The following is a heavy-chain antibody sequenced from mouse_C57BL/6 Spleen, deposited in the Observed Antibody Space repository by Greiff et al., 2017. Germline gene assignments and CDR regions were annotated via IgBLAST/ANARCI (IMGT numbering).Heavy chain of an antibody. CDR3: ARRDSNLYFDY. J-gene: IGHJ2*01. CDR2: IYPGDGDT. V-gene: IGHV1-82*01. CDR1: GYAFSSSW. Sequence: QVQLKQSGPELVKPGASVKISCKASGYAFSSSWMNWVKQRPGKGLEWIGRIYPGDGDTNYNGKFKGKATLTADKSSSTAYMQLSSLTSEDSAVYFCARRDSNLYFDYWGQGTTLTVSS. D-gene: IGHD2-5*01.